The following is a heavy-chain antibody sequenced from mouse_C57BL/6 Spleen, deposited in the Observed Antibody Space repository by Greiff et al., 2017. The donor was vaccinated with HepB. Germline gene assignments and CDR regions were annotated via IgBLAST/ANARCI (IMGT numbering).Heavy chain of an antibody. CDR3: ARGHGSSYDY. J-gene: IGHJ2*01. V-gene: IGHV1-4*01. CDR2: INPSSGYT. D-gene: IGHD1-1*01. CDR1: GYTFTSYT. Sequence: QVQLKESGAELARPGASVKMSCKASGYTFTSYTMHWVKQRPGQGLEWIGYINPSSGYTKYNQKFKDKATLTADKSSSTAYMQLSSLTSEDSAVYYCARGHGSSYDYWGQGTTLTVSS.